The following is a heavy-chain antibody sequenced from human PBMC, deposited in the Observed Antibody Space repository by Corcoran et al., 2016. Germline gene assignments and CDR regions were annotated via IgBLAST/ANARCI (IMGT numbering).Heavy chain of an antibody. CDR2: ISWDGGST. V-gene: IGHV3-43D*03. J-gene: IGHJ4*02. D-gene: IGHD6-13*01. CDR3: AKDLSPPDKKSSSSNVDYFAY. Sequence: EVQLVESGGVVVQPGGSLRLSCAASGFTFEDYAMNWVREAQGKGLEWVSLISWDGGSTYYADSVKGRFTISRDNSKNSMYLQRNSLSAEDTALYSCAKDLSPPDKKSSSSNVDYFAYWGQGTLVTVSS. CDR1: GFTFEDYA.